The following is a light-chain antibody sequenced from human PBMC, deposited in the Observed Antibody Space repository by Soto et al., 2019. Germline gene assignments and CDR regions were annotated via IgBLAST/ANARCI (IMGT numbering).Light chain of an antibody. J-gene: IGKJ2*01. CDR2: LGS. CDR3: MQALQTPPYT. Sequence: DIVMTQSPLSLPVTPGEPASISCRSSQSLLHSNGYNYLDWYLQKPGQSPQLLIYLGSNRASGVPDRFSGSGSGTDFTLKISRVEAADVGVYYCMQALQTPPYTFGQWTKLEIK. V-gene: IGKV2-28*01. CDR1: QSLLHSNGYNY.